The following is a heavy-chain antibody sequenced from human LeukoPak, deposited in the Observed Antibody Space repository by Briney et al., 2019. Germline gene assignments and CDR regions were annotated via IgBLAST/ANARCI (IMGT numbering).Heavy chain of an antibody. J-gene: IGHJ5*02. CDR2: IYYSGST. CDR1: GGSISSSSYY. V-gene: IGHV4-39*01. D-gene: IGHD1-26*01. Sequence: SETLSLTCTVSGGSISSSSYYWGWIRQPPGKGLEWIGSIYYSGSTYYNPSLKSRVTISVDTSKNQFSLKLSSVTAADTAVYYRARQYSGSYSRWFDPWGQGTLVTVSS. CDR3: ARQYSGSYSRWFDP.